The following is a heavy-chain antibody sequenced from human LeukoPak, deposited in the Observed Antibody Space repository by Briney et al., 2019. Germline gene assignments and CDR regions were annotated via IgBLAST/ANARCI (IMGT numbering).Heavy chain of an antibody. Sequence: GGSLRLSCAASGFTFSSYAMSWVRQAPGKGLEWVSAISGSGGSTYYADSVMGRFTISRDNSKNTLYLQMNSLRAEDTAVYYCARDMRDTAMVPYYYGMDVWGQGTTVTVSS. CDR3: ARDMRDTAMVPYYYGMDV. J-gene: IGHJ6*02. CDR2: ISGSGGST. V-gene: IGHV3-23*01. CDR1: GFTFSSYA. D-gene: IGHD5-18*01.